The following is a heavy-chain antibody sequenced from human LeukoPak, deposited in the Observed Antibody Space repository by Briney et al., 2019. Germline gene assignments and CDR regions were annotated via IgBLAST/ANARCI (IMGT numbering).Heavy chain of an antibody. Sequence: ASVKVTCKASGYTFTSYGISWVRQAPGQGLEWMGWISAYNGNTNYAQKLQGRVTMTTDTSTSTACMELRSLRSDDTAVYYCARGDYDILTGYYPLDYWGQGTLVTVSS. D-gene: IGHD3-9*01. CDR3: ARGDYDILTGYYPLDY. CDR2: ISAYNGNT. V-gene: IGHV1-18*01. J-gene: IGHJ4*02. CDR1: GYTFTSYG.